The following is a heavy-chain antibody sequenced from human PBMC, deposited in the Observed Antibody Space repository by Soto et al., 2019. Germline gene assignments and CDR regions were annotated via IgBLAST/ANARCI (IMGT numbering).Heavy chain of an antibody. V-gene: IGHV3-11*06. CDR3: ARGLGSSWFFL. J-gene: IGHJ5*02. CDR1: GGSISSSS. Sequence: LSLTCTVSGGSISSSSYYWGWIRQPPGKGLEWLSYIDFDSSPIRYADSVMGRFTVSRDNAKDSLYLQMNGLRPEDTAIYYCARGLGSSWFFLWGPGTLVTVSS. CDR2: IDFDSSPI. D-gene: IGHD6-13*01.